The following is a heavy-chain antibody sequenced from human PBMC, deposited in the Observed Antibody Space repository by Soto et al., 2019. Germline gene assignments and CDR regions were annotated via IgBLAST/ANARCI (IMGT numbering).Heavy chain of an antibody. V-gene: IGHV3-48*01. CDR1: GFTCSSYS. Sequence: GGSLRLSCAASGFTCSSYSMNWVRQAPGKGLEWVSYISSSSTIYYADSVKGRFTISRDNAKNSLYLQMNSLRAEDTAVYYCARVGDYIWGSYPTRPFDYWGQGTLVTVSS. CDR2: ISSSSTI. CDR3: ARVGDYIWGSYPTRPFDY. D-gene: IGHD3-16*02. J-gene: IGHJ4*02.